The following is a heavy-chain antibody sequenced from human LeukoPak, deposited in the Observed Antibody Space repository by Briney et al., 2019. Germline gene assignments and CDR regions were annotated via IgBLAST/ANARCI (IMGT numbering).Heavy chain of an antibody. Sequence: GGSLRLSCAASGFTFSDYYMSWIRQAPGKGLEWVSYISSSGSTIYYADSVKGRFTIAMDNAKNSLDLQMNSLRAEDTAVYYCAREQSGSYYYYYMDVWGKGTTVTVSS. CDR2: ISSSGSTI. J-gene: IGHJ6*03. V-gene: IGHV3-11*01. D-gene: IGHD3-3*01. CDR3: AREQSGSYYYYYMDV. CDR1: GFTFSDYY.